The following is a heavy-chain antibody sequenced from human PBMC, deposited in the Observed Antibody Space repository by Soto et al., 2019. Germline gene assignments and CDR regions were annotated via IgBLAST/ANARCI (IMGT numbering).Heavy chain of an antibody. D-gene: IGHD2-15*01. CDR3: ERSTSYCSGGSCFKWFDP. CDR2: IYYSGST. J-gene: IGHJ5*02. CDR1: GGSISSYY. V-gene: IGHV4-59*08. Sequence: SETLSLTCTVSGGSISSYYWSWIRQPPGKGLEWIGYIYYSGSTNYNPSLKSRVTISVDTSKNQFSLKLSSVTAADTAVYYCERSTSYCSGGSCFKWFDPWGQGTLVTVSS.